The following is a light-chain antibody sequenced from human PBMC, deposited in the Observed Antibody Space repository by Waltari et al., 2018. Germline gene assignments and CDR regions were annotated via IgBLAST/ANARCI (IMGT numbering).Light chain of an antibody. V-gene: IGLV1-40*01. CDR3: QSYGSDWV. Sequence: QSVLTQPPSVSGAPGQRVTISCTGSSSNIGAGFAVHWYQQLPGTAPKLLINGNNNRPSGVPYRFSGPKSGTSASLAITGLQAEDEADYYCQSYGSDWVFGGGTKLTVL. CDR1: SSNIGAGFA. CDR2: GNN. J-gene: IGLJ3*02.